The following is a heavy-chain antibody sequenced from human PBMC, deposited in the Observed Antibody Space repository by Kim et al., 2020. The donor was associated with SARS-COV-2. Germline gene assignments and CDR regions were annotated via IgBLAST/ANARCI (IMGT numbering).Heavy chain of an antibody. J-gene: IGHJ6*03. CDR2: TYYRSKWYN. CDR3: ARDGEGCSSTSCYTGYYYYYYYMDV. Sequence: SQTLSLTCAISGDSVSSNSAAWNWIRQSPSRGLEWLGRTYYRSKWYNDYAVSVKSRITINPDTSKNQFSLQLNSVTPEDTAVYYCARDGEGCSSTSCYTGYYYYYYYMDVWGKGTTVTVSS. D-gene: IGHD2-2*02. V-gene: IGHV6-1*01. CDR1: GDSVSSNSAA.